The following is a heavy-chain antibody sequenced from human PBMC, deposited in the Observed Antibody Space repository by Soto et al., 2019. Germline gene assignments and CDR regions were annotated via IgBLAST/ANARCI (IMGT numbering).Heavy chain of an antibody. V-gene: IGHV1-69*01. D-gene: IGHD3-16*01. Sequence: QVQLVQSGAEVKKPGSSVKVSCKASGGTFSSYAISWVRQAPGQGLEWMGGIIPIFGTANYAQKFQGRVTITAEEATSTGYMGLSSRRFEETAVYYGAGGGGIGGSYWGQGTLVTVSS. CDR2: IIPIFGTA. CDR3: AGGGGIGGSY. CDR1: GGTFSSYA. J-gene: IGHJ4*02.